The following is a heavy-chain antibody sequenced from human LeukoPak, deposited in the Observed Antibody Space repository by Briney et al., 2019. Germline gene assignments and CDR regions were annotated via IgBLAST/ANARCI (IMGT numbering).Heavy chain of an antibody. D-gene: IGHD3-22*01. J-gene: IGHJ4*02. CDR1: GGSISSYY. V-gene: IGHV4-59*01. CDR2: IYYRGST. Sequence: PSETLSLTCTVSGGSISSYYWSWIRQPPGKGLEWIGYIYYRGSTNYNPSLKSRVTISVDTSKNQFSLKLSSVTAADTAVYYCARGARYYDSSGLLDYWGQGTLVTVSS. CDR3: ARGARYYDSSGLLDY.